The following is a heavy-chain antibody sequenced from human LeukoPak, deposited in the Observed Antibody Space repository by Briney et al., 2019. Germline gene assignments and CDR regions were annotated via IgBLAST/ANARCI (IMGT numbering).Heavy chain of an antibody. CDR1: GGSISSYY. CDR2: IYYSGST. D-gene: IGHD5-24*01. J-gene: IGHJ2*01. V-gene: IGHV4-59*01. Sequence: SETLSLTCTVSGGSISSYYWSWIRQPPGKGLEWIGYIYYSGSTNYNPSLKSRVTISVDTSKNQFSLKLSSVTAADTAVYYCARNGGMATIHWYFDLWGRGTLVTVSS. CDR3: ARNGGMATIHWYFDL.